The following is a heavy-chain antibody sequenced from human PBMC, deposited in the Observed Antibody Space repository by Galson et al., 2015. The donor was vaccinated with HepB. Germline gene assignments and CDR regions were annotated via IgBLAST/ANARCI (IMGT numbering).Heavy chain of an antibody. CDR3: ARARAVSTLLLPDY. D-gene: IGHD2-15*01. V-gene: IGHV3-30-3*01. Sequence: LRLSCAASGFTFSSYAMHWVRQAPGKGLEWVAVISYDGSNKYYADSVKGRFTISRDDSKNTLYLQMNSLRAEDTAVYYCARARAVSTLLLPDYWGQGTLVTVSS. CDR1: GFTFSSYA. J-gene: IGHJ4*02. CDR2: ISYDGSNK.